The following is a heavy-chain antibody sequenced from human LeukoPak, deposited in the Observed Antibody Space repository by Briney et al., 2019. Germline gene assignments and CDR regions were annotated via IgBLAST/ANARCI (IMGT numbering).Heavy chain of an antibody. CDR1: GGTFSSYA. V-gene: IGHV1-69*06. Sequence: ASVKLSCKASGGTFSSYAISWVRQAPGQGLEWMGGIIPIFGTAKYAQKFQGRVTITADKSTGTAYMELSSLRSEDTAVYYCARDQPVHPGYCSGGSCYSRREEAFDIWGQGTMVTVSS. D-gene: IGHD2-15*01. CDR2: IIPIFGTA. CDR3: ARDQPVHPGYCSGGSCYSRREEAFDI. J-gene: IGHJ3*02.